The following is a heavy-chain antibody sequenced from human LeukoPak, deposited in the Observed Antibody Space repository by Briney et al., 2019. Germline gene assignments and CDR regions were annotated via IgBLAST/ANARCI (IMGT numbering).Heavy chain of an antibody. CDR2: IYSSGNT. CDR3: ARSDGYGLVDI. CDR1: TYSISSAYY. V-gene: IGHV4-38-2*02. J-gene: IGHJ3*02. D-gene: IGHD3-10*01. Sequence: SETLSLTCSVSTYSISSAYYWGWVRQSPGKGLEWIGNIYSSGNTYYNASLKSRVTMYIDTSKNHFSLTLSSVTAADTAVYYCARSDGYGLVDIWGQGTMVTVSS.